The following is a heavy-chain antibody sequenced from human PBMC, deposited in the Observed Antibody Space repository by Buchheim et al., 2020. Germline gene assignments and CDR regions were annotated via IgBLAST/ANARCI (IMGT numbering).Heavy chain of an antibody. J-gene: IGHJ4*02. CDR2: INHSGST. V-gene: IGHV4-34*01. D-gene: IGHD2-21*01. CDR3: ARVHCGGDYPCGDY. Sequence: QVQLQQWGAGLLKPSETLSLTCAVYGGSFSGYYWSWIRQPPGKGLEWIGEINHSGSTNYNPSLKSRVTISVEPSKNQFSLKLSSVTAADTAVYYCARVHCGGDYPCGDYWGQGTL. CDR1: GGSFSGYY.